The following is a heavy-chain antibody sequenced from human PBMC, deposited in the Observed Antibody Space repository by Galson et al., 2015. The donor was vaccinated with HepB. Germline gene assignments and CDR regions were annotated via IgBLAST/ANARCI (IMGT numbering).Heavy chain of an antibody. Sequence: SVKVSCKASGGTFSSYTITWVRQAPGQGLEWMGRIIPIIAVVKYAENLQGRVTITADTSTSTVYMELSSLRYEDTAVYYCAREFGGIRGREEPRLDSWGQGTLVTVSS. J-gene: IGHJ4*02. CDR2: IIPIIAVV. CDR3: AREFGGIRGREEPRLDS. V-gene: IGHV1-69*04. CDR1: GGTFSSYT. D-gene: IGHD1-14*01.